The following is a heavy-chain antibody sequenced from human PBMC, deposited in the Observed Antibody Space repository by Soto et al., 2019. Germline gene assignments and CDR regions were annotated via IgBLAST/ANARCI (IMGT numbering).Heavy chain of an antibody. D-gene: IGHD6-13*01. Sequence: ASVKVSCKASGFSFTSHYMHWVRQAPGQGLEWMGWISAYNGNTNYAQKLQGRVTMTTDTSTSTAYMELRSLRSDDTAVYYCARESSSSCHDYWGQGTLVTVSS. V-gene: IGHV1-18*01. CDR3: ARESSSSCHDY. CDR2: ISAYNGNT. CDR1: GFSFTSHY. J-gene: IGHJ4*02.